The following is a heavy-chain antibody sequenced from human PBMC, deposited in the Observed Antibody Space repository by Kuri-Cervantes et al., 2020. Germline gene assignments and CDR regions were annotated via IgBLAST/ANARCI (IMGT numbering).Heavy chain of an antibody. J-gene: IGHJ6*02. CDR2: ISSSSSTI. CDR1: GFTFSSYG. Sequence: GGSLRLSCAASGFTFSSYGMNWVRQAPGKGLEWVSYISSSSSTIYYADSVKGRFTISRDNAENSLYLQMNSLRAEDTAVYYCAREGGYGDYIRDYGMDVWGQGTTVTVSS. D-gene: IGHD4-17*01. CDR3: AREGGYGDYIRDYGMDV. V-gene: IGHV3-48*04.